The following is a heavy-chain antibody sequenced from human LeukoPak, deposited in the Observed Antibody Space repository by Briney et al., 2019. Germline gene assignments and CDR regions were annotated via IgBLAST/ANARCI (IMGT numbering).Heavy chain of an antibody. CDR2: INQDGGEK. V-gene: IGHV3-7*03. CDR1: GFTFTSQW. CDR3: EKAYSGKYYDYFDY. J-gene: IGHJ4*02. Sequence: GGSLRLSCAASGFTFTSQWMSWVRQAPGKGLEWVANINQDGGEKYFLDSVKGRFTISRDDAYNSVYLHMNSLRVADTALYFCEKAYSGKYYDYFDYWGQGTLVSVSS. D-gene: IGHD1-26*01.